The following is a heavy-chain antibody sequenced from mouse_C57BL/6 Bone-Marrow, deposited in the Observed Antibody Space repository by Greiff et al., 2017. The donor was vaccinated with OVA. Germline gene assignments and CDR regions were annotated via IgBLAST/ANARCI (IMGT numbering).Heavy chain of an antibody. CDR1: GYTFTDYN. CDR3: ARSYYYGSSYRLAY. V-gene: IGHV1-18*01. CDR2: INPNNGGT. D-gene: IGHD1-1*01. J-gene: IGHJ3*01. Sequence: VQLQQSGPELVKPGASVKIPCKASGYTFTDYNMDWVKQSHGKSLEWIGDINPNNGGTIYNQKFKGKATLTVDKSSSTAYMELRSLTSEDTAVYYCARSYYYGSSYRLAYWGQGTLVTVSA.